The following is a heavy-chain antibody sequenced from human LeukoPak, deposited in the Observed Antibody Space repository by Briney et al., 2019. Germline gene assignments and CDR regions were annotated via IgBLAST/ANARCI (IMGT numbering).Heavy chain of an antibody. J-gene: IGHJ6*02. CDR1: GYTFTGYY. CDR3: ARGGYPRSLYYYYGMDV. CDR2: INPNSGGT. D-gene: IGHD5-12*01. V-gene: IGHV1-2*02. Sequence: ASVKVSCKASGYTFTGYYMHWVRQAPGQGLEGMGWINPNSGGTNYAQKFQGRVTMTRDTSISTAYMELSRLRSDDTAVYYCARGGYPRSLYYYYGMDVWGQGTTVTVSS.